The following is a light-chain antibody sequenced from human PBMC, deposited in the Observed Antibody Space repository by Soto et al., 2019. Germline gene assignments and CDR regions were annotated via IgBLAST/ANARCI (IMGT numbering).Light chain of an antibody. CDR2: GAS. CDR1: QSVTSSY. J-gene: IGKJ4*01. Sequence: EIVLTQSPGTLSLSPGERATLSCRASQSVTSSYLAWYQQKPGQAPRLLIYGASSRATGIPDRFSGSGSGTDCTLTISRLEPEDLAVYYCQQYSSSPLTFGGGTKVEIK. V-gene: IGKV3-20*01. CDR3: QQYSSSPLT.